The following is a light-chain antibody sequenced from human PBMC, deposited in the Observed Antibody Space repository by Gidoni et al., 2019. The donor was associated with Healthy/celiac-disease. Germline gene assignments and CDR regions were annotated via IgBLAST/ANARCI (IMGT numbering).Light chain of an antibody. J-gene: IGKJ1*01. V-gene: IGKV3-20*01. Sequence: EISFTHSPVTLSLSPSERATLSCSASPSVSSSYLAWYQQKPGQAPRLLIYGASSRATGIPDRFSGSGSGTDFTLTISRLEPEDFAVYYCQQYGSSPRTFGQGTKVEIK. CDR3: QQYGSSPRT. CDR2: GAS. CDR1: PSVSSSY.